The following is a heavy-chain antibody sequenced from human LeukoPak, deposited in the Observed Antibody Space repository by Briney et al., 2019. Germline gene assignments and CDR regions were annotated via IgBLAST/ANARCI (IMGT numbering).Heavy chain of an antibody. D-gene: IGHD5-24*01. CDR2: IYYSGST. J-gene: IGHJ3*02. Sequence: PSETLSLTCTVSGGSVSSYYSSWIRQPPGKGLEWIGYIYYSGSTNYSPSLKSRVTISVDTSKNQFSLKLSSVTAADTAVYYCARDKGMATIPGAFDIWGQGTMVTVSS. CDR1: GGSVSSYY. CDR3: ARDKGMATIPGAFDI. V-gene: IGHV4-59*02.